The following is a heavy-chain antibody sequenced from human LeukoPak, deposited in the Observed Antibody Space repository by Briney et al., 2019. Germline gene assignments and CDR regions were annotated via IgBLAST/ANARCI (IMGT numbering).Heavy chain of an antibody. D-gene: IGHD2-2*01. Sequence: MHXVRQAPGQGLEWMGIINPSGGSTSYAQKFQGRVTMTRDTSTSTVYMELSSLRSEDTAVYYCARDIYCSSTSCYQYYYYGMDVWGQGTTVTVSS. V-gene: IGHV1-46*01. J-gene: IGHJ6*02. CDR3: ARDIYCSSTSCYQYYYYGMDV. CDR2: INPSGGST.